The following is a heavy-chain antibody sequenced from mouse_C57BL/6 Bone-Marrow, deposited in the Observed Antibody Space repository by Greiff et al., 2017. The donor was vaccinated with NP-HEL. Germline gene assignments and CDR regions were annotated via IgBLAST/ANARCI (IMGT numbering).Heavy chain of an antibody. CDR3: AGGDGYYFAWFAY. CDR2: ISDGGSYT. Sequence: EVKLVESGGGLVKPGGSLKLSCAASGFTFSSYAMSWVRQTPEKRLEWVATISDGGSYTYYPDNVKGRFTISRDNAKNNLYLQMSHLKAEDAALYYCAGGDGYYFAWFAYWGQGTLVTVSA. J-gene: IGHJ3*01. CDR1: GFTFSSYA. V-gene: IGHV5-4*03. D-gene: IGHD2-3*01.